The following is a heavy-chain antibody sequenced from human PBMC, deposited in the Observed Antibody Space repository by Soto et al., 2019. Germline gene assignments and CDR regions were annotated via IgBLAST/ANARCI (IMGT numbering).Heavy chain of an antibody. D-gene: IGHD3-22*01. CDR1: GFTFGGYA. V-gene: IGHV3-49*04. J-gene: IGHJ4*02. CDR2: IRGKAYSGTT. CDR3: VRATYFSDSSGYTRCFDY. Sequence: GGSLRLSCTTSGFTFGGYAMSWVRQAPGKGLEWVGFIRGKAYSGTTAYAASVKGRFTTSRDESKNSVYLQMNSLKTEDTAVYYCVRATYFSDSSGYTRCFDYWGQGTLVTVSS.